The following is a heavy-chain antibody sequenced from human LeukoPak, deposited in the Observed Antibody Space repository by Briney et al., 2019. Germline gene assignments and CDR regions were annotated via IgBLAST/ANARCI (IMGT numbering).Heavy chain of an antibody. Sequence: WGSLTLSCIAAGFTFITYTMAWLRQAQGGGRQGVLAVGGDGGGIFYAVSVKGRFAISRDNSKSTLYLQMNSLRAEDTAVYYCLKDFGRNLGGAGCWGRGTLVTVSA. CDR2: VGGDGGGI. J-gene: IGHJ4*02. V-gene: IGHV3-23*01. D-gene: IGHD6-19*01. CDR1: GFTFITYT. CDR3: LKDFGRNLGGAGC.